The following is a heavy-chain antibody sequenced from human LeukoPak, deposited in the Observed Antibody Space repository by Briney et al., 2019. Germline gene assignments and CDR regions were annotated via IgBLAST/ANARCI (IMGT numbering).Heavy chain of an antibody. D-gene: IGHD5-24*01. CDR3: ARETNRDGYASDFDY. J-gene: IGHJ4*02. V-gene: IGHV1-46*01. CDR1: GYTFTSYY. CDR2: INPSGGST. Sequence: GASVKVSCKASGYTFTSYYMHWVRQAPGQGLEWMGIINPSGGSTSYAQKFQGRVTMTRDTSISTAYMELSRLRSDDTAVYYCARETNRDGYASDFDYWGQGTLVTVSS.